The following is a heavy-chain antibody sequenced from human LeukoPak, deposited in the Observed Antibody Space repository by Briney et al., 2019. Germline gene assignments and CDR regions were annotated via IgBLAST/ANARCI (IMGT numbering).Heavy chain of an antibody. CDR1: SITFTKAW. CDR2: IVSETVGGRT. D-gene: IGHD1-1*01. CDR3: ATSITTPGAFDI. Sequence: GGSLRLSCAASSITFTKAWMNWVRQAPGKGLEWVPRIVSETVGGRTDYAASVKGRFTISRDDSKSTLLLQMSSLKIEDTAVYYCATSITTPGAFDIWGQGVLVTVSS. V-gene: IGHV3-15*07. J-gene: IGHJ4*02.